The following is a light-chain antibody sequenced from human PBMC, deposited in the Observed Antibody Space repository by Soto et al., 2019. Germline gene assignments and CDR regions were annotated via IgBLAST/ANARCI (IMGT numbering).Light chain of an antibody. CDR2: GAS. CDR1: QSVTNNN. Sequence: EIVLTQSPGTLSLSPGERATLSCRTSQSVTNNNLAWYQQRPGQAPRLLIYGASSRATGIPDRFSGGGSGTDFTLTIYRLETDDFAVYYCQQYGRSPITFGQGTRLEIK. CDR3: QQYGRSPIT. V-gene: IGKV3-20*01. J-gene: IGKJ5*01.